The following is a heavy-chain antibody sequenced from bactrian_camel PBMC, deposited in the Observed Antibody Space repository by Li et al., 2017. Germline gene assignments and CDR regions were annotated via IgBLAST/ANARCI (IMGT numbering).Heavy chain of an antibody. CDR3: AADQGLGLIGACGVQVPFDRYAA. Sequence: VQLVESGGGSVQAGESLRLSCTASGLRIATYCMGWFRQAPGKERQGVATMDGYGKITYADSAKGRFTISKDNAKNTLYLQMNSLKPEDTAMYYWAADQGLGLIGACGVQVPFDRYAARGPGTQVTVS. CDR1: GLRIATYC. V-gene: IGHV3S55*01. D-gene: IGHD1*01. J-gene: IGHJ4*01. CDR2: MDGYGKI.